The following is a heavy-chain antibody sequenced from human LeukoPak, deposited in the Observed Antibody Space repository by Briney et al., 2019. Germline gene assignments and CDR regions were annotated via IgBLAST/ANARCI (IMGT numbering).Heavy chain of an antibody. CDR1: GYTFTSYG. CDR2: ISAYNGNT. D-gene: IGHD1-14*01. V-gene: IGHV1-18*01. Sequence: GASVKVSCKASGYTFTSYGISWVRQAPGQGLEWMGWISAYNGNTNYAQKLQGRVTMTTDTSTSTAYMELRSLRSDDTAVYYCARDRAVPNTNRNPRGDWFDPWGQGTLVTVSS. J-gene: IGHJ5*02. CDR3: ARDRAVPNTNRNPRGDWFDP.